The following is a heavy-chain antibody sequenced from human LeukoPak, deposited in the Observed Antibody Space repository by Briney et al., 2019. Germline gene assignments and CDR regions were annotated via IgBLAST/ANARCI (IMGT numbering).Heavy chain of an antibody. CDR2: ISYDGSNK. J-gene: IGHJ4*02. V-gene: IGHV3-30*04. Sequence: GRSLRLSCAASGFTFSNYAMHWVRQAPGKGLEWVAVISYDGSNKYYADSVKGRFTISRDNSKNTLYLQMNSLRAEDTAVYYCARGYCSSTSCYAGYWGQGTLVTVSS. D-gene: IGHD2-2*01. CDR3: ARGYCSSTSCYAGY. CDR1: GFTFSNYA.